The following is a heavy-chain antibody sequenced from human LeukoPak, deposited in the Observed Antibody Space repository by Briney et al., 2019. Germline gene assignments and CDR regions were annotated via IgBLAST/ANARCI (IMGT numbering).Heavy chain of an antibody. J-gene: IGHJ4*02. CDR3: AKERSLNGGYSDGYFDH. CDR2: ISNSGSNT. V-gene: IGHV3-23*01. CDR1: GFTFSNYA. D-gene: IGHD4-23*01. Sequence: PGGSLRFSCAASGFTFSNYAMSWVRQTPGKGLEWVSVISNSGSNTYYADSVKGRFTISRDNSKNTLYLQMNSLRAEDTALYHCAKERSLNGGYSDGYFDHWGQGTLVTVSS.